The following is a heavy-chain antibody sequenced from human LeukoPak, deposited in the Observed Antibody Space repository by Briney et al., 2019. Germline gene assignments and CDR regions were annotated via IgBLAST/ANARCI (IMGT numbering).Heavy chain of an antibody. D-gene: IGHD3-10*01. Sequence: ASVKVSCKASGYTFTSYGISWVRQAPGQGLEWMGWISAYNGNTNYAQKLQGRVTMTTDTSTSTAYMELRSLRSDDTAVYHCARDHDGSGPPLFKGDAFDIWGQGTMVTVSS. V-gene: IGHV1-18*04. CDR3: ARDHDGSGPPLFKGDAFDI. CDR1: GYTFTSYG. CDR2: ISAYNGNT. J-gene: IGHJ3*02.